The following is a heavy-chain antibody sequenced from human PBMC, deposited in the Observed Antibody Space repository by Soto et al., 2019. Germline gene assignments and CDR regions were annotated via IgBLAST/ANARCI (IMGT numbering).Heavy chain of an antibody. CDR1: GFTFNTYC. CDR3: ARDDCTDAYCYSCPFNYVVDV. Sequence: QVQLVESGGGVVQPGGSLRLSCTTSGFTFNTYCMHWVRQAPGKGLEWVVIIWYDGSNKYYADSVKGRFTISRDNSKNTLYRQMNSLRAADSALYYCARDDCTDAYCYSCPFNYVVDVWGQGTTVTVSS. V-gene: IGHV3-33*08. CDR2: IWYDGSNK. J-gene: IGHJ6*02. D-gene: IGHD2-15*01.